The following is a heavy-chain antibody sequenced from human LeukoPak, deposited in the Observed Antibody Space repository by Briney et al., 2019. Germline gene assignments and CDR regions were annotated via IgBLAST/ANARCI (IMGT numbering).Heavy chain of an antibody. Sequence: SGTLSLTCAVSGGSISSSNWWSWVRQPPRKGLEWIGEIYHSGSTNYNPSLKSRVTISVDKSKNQFSLKLSSVTAADTAVYYCARFVTGLGYCSSTSCLDAFDIWGQGTMVTVSS. CDR1: GGSISSSNW. V-gene: IGHV4-4*02. CDR2: IYHSGST. CDR3: ARFVTGLGYCSSTSCLDAFDI. J-gene: IGHJ3*02. D-gene: IGHD2-2*01.